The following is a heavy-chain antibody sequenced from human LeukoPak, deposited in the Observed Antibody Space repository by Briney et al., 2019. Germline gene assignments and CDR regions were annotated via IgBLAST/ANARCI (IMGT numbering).Heavy chain of an antibody. CDR1: GFTLSDYY. V-gene: IGHV3-11*04. CDR2: ISSSGSTI. Sequence: PGGSLRLSCAASGFTLSDYYMSWIRQAPGKGLEWVSYISSSGSTIYYADSVKGRFTISRDNAKNSLYLQMNSLRAEDTAVYYCARRPYSSSWYYFDYWGQGTLGTVSS. J-gene: IGHJ4*02. CDR3: ARRPYSSSWYYFDY. D-gene: IGHD6-13*01.